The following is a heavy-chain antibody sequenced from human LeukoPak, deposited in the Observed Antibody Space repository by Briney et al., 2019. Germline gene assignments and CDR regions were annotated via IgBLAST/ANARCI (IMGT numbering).Heavy chain of an antibody. Sequence: GGSLRLSCAASGFTFSAYYMSWIRQAPGKGLEWVSYIRSSSSYTNYADSVKGRFTISRDNAKNSLYLQMNSLRAEDTAVYYCARGYYDNSGYDFHFDFWGQGALVTVSS. J-gene: IGHJ4*02. D-gene: IGHD3-22*01. CDR3: ARGYYDNSGYDFHFDF. CDR2: IRSSSSYT. CDR1: GFTFSAYY. V-gene: IGHV3-11*06.